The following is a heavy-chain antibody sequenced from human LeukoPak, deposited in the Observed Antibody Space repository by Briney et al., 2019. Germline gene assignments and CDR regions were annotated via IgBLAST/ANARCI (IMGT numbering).Heavy chain of an antibody. CDR2: IRYDGSNK. CDR3: AKDRPIAAAGTLDY. D-gene: IGHD6-13*01. CDR1: GFTFSSYG. J-gene: IGHJ4*02. Sequence: PGGSLRLSCAASGFTFSSYGMHWVRQAPGKGLEWVTFIRYDGSNKYYADSVKGRFTISRDNSKNTLYLQMNSLRAEDTAVYYCAKDRPIAAAGTLDYWGQGTVVTVSS. V-gene: IGHV3-30*02.